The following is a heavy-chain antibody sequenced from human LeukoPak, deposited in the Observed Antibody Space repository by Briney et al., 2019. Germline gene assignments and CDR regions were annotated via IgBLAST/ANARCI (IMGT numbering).Heavy chain of an antibody. V-gene: IGHV1-2*02. CDR3: ARDQRSGIAAAGTLGY. CDR2: INPNSGGT. CDR1: GYTFTGYY. J-gene: IGHJ4*02. D-gene: IGHD6-13*01. Sequence: GASVTVSCKASGYTFTGYYMHWVRQAPGQGLEWMGWINPNSGGTNYAQKFQGRVTMTRDTSISTAYMELSRLRSDDTAVYYCARDQRSGIAAAGTLGYWGQGTLVTVSS.